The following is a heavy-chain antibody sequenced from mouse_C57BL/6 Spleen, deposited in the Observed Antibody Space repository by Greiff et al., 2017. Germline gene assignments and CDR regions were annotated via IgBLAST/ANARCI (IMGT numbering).Heavy chain of an antibody. Sequence: QVQLQQSGAELVRPGASVTLSCKASGYTFTDYEMHWVKQTPVHGLEWIGAIDPETGGTAYNQTFQGKAILTADKSSSTAYMELRSLTSEDSAVYYCTRYGNPYYFDYWGQGTTLTVSS. V-gene: IGHV1-15*01. CDR3: TRYGNPYYFDY. D-gene: IGHD2-1*01. J-gene: IGHJ2*01. CDR1: GYTFTDYE. CDR2: IDPETGGT.